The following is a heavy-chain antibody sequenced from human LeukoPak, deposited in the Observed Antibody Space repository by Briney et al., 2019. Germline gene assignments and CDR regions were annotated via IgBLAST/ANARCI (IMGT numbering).Heavy chain of an antibody. CDR3: ARDSGDEYSSSWYTLDY. Sequence: ASVKVSCKASGYTFTSYYMHWVRQAPGQGLEWMGIINPSGGSTSYAQKFQGRVTMTRDMSTSTAYMELRSLRSDDTAVYYYARDSGDEYSSSWYTLDYWGQGTLVTVSS. V-gene: IGHV1-46*01. J-gene: IGHJ4*02. D-gene: IGHD6-13*01. CDR2: INPSGGST. CDR1: GYTFTSYY.